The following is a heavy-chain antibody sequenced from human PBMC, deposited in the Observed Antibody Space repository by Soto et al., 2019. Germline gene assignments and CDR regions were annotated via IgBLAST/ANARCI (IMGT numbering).Heavy chain of an antibody. J-gene: IGHJ6*02. Sequence: GESLKISCKGSGYSFTSYWISWVRQMPGKGLEWMGRIDPSDSYTNYSPSFQGHVTISADKSISTAYLQWSSLKASDTAMYYCARHFSSSWLYYYYGMDVWGQGTTVTVS. V-gene: IGHV5-10-1*01. CDR2: IDPSDSYT. D-gene: IGHD6-13*01. CDR3: ARHFSSSWLYYYYGMDV. CDR1: GYSFTSYW.